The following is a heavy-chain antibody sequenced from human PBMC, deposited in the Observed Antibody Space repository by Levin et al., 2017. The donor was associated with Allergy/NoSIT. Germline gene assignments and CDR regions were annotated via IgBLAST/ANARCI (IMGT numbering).Heavy chain of an antibody. CDR2: IDPSDSYT. CDR1: GYSFTSYW. Sequence: KLGESLKISCKGSGYSFTSYWISWVRQMPGKGLEWMGRIDPSDSYTNYSPSFQGHVTISADKSISTAYLQWSSLKASDTAMYYCARYQDGDSSGWPTSNFDYWGQGTLVTVSS. J-gene: IGHJ4*02. CDR3: ARYQDGDSSGWPTSNFDY. D-gene: IGHD6-19*01. V-gene: IGHV5-10-1*01.